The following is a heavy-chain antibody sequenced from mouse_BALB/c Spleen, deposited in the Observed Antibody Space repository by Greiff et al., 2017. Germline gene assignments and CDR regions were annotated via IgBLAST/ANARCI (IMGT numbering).Heavy chain of an antibody. J-gene: IGHJ4*01. CDR3: ARGSYYRYEGYAMDY. CDR2: IYPGGGYT. CDR1: GYTFTNYW. Sequence: VMLVESGAELVRPGTSVKISCKASGYTFTNYWLGWVKQRPGHGLEWIGDIYPGGGYTNYNEKFKGKATLTADTSSSTAYMQLSSLTSEDSAVYFCARGSYYRYEGYAMDYWGQGTSVTVSS. V-gene: IGHV1-63*02. D-gene: IGHD2-14*01.